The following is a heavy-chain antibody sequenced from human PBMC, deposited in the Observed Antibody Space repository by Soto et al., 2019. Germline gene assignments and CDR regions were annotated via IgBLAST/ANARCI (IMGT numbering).Heavy chain of an antibody. CDR2: ILHIGST. Sequence: VQLQESCPGLVKPSGTLSLTCTFSGGSISTTNCWSWVRQSPWKGLEWIGEILHIGSTNYNPSLKSRVPISIDKSKIQFSLRLSSVTAADTAVYYCARFFDSDGLYNGGHPWGQGTLVSVSS. D-gene: IGHD3-22*01. CDR3: ARFFDSDGLYNGGHP. CDR1: GGSISTTNC. J-gene: IGHJ5*02. V-gene: IGHV4-4*02.